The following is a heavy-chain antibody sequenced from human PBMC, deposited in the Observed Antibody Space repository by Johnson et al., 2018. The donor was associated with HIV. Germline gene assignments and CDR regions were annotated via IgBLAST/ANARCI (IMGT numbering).Heavy chain of an antibody. CDR2: ISWNGGTT. J-gene: IGHJ3*01. CDR1: GFTFSNAW. V-gene: IGHV3-20*04. Sequence: VQLVESGGGVVRPGGSLRLSCAASGFTFSNAWMSWVRQAPGKGLEWVSGISWNGGTTGYADSVRGRFTISRDNAKNSLYLQMNSLRAEDTALYYCARGVRDSSGYPFAFDVWGQGTMVSVSS. D-gene: IGHD3-22*01. CDR3: ARGVRDSSGYPFAFDV.